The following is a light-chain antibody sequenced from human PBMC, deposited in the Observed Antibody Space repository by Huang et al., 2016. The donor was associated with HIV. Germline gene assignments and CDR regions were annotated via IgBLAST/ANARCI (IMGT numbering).Light chain of an antibody. CDR2: GAA. CDR1: QSVSGAY. J-gene: IGKJ1*01. V-gene: IGKV3-20*01. CDR3: QQYGSSPT. Sequence: EIVLTQSPGTLSVSPGERATLSCRASQSVSGAYLAWYQQRPGQAPRLLIYGAASRATGIPDRFRCSGAGTDFTLTISRLESEDLAVYYCQQYGSSPTFGQGTKVDIK.